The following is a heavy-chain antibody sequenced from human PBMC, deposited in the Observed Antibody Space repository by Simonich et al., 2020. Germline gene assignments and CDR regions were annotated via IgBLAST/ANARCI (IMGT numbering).Heavy chain of an antibody. CDR1: GGTFSSYA. CDR3: ARDGITGTTFDAFDI. Sequence: QVQLVQSGAEVKKPGSSVKVSCKASGGTFSSYAISWVRQAPGQGLEWMGGTIPYLGIANYGQKFQGRVTITAEKSTSTAYMERSSLRSEDTAVYYCARDGITGTTFDAFDIWGQGTMVTVSS. J-gene: IGHJ3*02. CDR2: TIPYLGIA. D-gene: IGHD1-7*01. V-gene: IGHV1-69*10.